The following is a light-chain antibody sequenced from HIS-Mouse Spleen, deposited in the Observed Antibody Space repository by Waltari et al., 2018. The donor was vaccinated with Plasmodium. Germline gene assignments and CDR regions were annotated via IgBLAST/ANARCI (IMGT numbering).Light chain of an antibody. J-gene: IGKJ3*01. CDR3: QQYNNWSFT. V-gene: IGKV3-15*01. CDR1: QSVRSN. CDR2: GAS. Sequence: EIVMTQSPATLSVSPGERATLSCRASQSVRSNLAWYQKKPGQAPRLLIYGASTRATGITAMFSGSESVTEFTLTISSLQSEDFAVYYCQQYNNWSFTFCPGTKVDIK.